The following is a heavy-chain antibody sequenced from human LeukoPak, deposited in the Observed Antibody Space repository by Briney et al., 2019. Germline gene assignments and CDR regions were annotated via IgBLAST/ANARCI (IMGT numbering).Heavy chain of an antibody. J-gene: IGHJ5*02. Sequence: GESLKIPSWSFGYSFSKYLIGMDRQMPGKGLEWMGIINPGDSDTKYNPSFQGQLTVSVDKSITTAYLQWSSLKASDTAMYYCVRAWRGSPYGPFDVWGQGTLVTVSS. CDR2: INPGDSDT. V-gene: IGHV5-51*01. CDR3: VRAWRGSPYGPFDV. D-gene: IGHD3-16*01. CDR1: GYSFSKYL.